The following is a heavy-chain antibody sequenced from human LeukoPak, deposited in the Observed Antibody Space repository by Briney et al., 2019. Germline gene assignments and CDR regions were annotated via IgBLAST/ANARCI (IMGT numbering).Heavy chain of an antibody. J-gene: IGHJ4*02. CDR2: INAGSGNE. CDR1: GYSFTKYA. D-gene: IGHD5-12*01. Sequence: ASGKLSCKASGYSFTKYALHWVRQPPGQRLGWVGGINAGSGNEKYSQKFQGKVSITRDRYVCTAYMELSSLRSEDTAVYYCARALRTSGYPFDYWGQGTLVTVSP. V-gene: IGHV1-3*01. CDR3: ARALRTSGYPFDY.